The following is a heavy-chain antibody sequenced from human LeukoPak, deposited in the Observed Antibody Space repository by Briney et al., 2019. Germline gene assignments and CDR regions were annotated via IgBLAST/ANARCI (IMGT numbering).Heavy chain of an antibody. D-gene: IGHD4/OR15-4a*01. V-gene: IGHV4-59*01. CDR1: GDSINSYF. CDR2: MHNGVHT. J-gene: IGHJ4*02. CDR3: AATIKRDYGDTNLDY. Sequence: SETLSLTCTVPGDSINSYFWSWIRQPPGKGLEWIGYMHNGVHTNYNPSLKSRLTISGDTSKNQLSLKLTSVTAADTAVYYCAATIKRDYGDTNLDYWGQGTLVTVSS.